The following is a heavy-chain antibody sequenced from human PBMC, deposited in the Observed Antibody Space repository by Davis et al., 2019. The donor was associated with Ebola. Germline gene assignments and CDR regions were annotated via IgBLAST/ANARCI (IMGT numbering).Heavy chain of an antibody. CDR1: GFTFSSYW. Sequence: PGGSLRLSCAASGFTFSSYWMSWVRQAPGKGLEWVANIKQDGSEKYYVDSVKGRFTISRDNAKNSLYLQMNSLRAEDTALYYCAKDVDYREGLVWGQGTLVTVSS. V-gene: IGHV3-7*03. J-gene: IGHJ4*02. CDR3: AKDVDYREGLV. D-gene: IGHD3-16*01. CDR2: IKQDGSEK.